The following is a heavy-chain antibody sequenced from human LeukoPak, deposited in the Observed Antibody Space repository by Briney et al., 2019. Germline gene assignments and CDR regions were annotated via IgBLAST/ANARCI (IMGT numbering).Heavy chain of an antibody. CDR2: INTDGSST. CDR3: ARESGITAALDL. V-gene: IGHV3-74*01. Sequence: GGSLRLSCAASGFTFSSYWMHWVRQAPGKGLVWVSRINTDGSSTSYADSVKGRFTISRDNAKNTLYLQMNSLRAEDTAVYYCARESGITAALDLWGQGTLVTVSS. CDR1: GFTFSSYW. D-gene: IGHD6-13*01. J-gene: IGHJ5*02.